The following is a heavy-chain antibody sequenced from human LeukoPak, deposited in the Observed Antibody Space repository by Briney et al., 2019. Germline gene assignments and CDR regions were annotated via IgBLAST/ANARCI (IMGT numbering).Heavy chain of an antibody. CDR1: GGSISSSNW. D-gene: IGHD6-13*01. V-gene: IGHV4-4*02. CDR2: IYHSGST. Sequence: PSETLSLTCAVSGGSISSSNWWSWVRRPPGKGLEGIGEIYHSGSTNYNPSLKSRVTISVDKSKNQFSLKLSSVTAADTAVYYCARDSIAAAGLFDYWGQGTLVTVSS. J-gene: IGHJ4*02. CDR3: ARDSIAAAGLFDY.